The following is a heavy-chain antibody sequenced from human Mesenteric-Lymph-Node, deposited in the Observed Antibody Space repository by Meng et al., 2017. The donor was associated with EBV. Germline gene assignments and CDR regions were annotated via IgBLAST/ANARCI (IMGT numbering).Heavy chain of an antibody. D-gene: IGHD3-22*01. CDR2: ISYSGST. V-gene: IGHV4-39*01. J-gene: IGHJ4*02. CDR1: GGPFDSTFDY. CDR3: ARADYYDTSGNLDF. Sequence: KESGPTCVDLVETLSLTCSVSGGPFDSTFDYWVWMHQPPGKGLEWIGSISYSGSTYYNPSLKSRVTISVDTPKNQFSLKLRPVNATDTAVYYCARADYYDTSGNLDFWGQGTLVTVSS.